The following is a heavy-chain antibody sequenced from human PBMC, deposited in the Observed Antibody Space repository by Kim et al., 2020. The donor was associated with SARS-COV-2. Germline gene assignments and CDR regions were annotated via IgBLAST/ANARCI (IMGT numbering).Heavy chain of an antibody. CDR2: INSDGSSI. J-gene: IGHJ3*01. D-gene: IGHD1-26*01. CDR3: ARGSSGSYPRAFDV. V-gene: IGHV3-74*03. CDR1: GFTFSSYW. Sequence: GGSLRLSCAASGFTFSSYWLHWVRQAPGKGLVWVSRINSDGSSITYADSVKGRFTISRDNAKTTLYLQMNSLRAEDTAVYYCARGSSGSYPRAFDVWCQG.